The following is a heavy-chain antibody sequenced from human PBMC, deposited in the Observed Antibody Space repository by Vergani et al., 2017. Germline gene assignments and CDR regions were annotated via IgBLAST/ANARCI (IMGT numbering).Heavy chain of an antibody. CDR3: AKDRAMADLYYFDY. V-gene: IGHV3-33*06. D-gene: IGHD5-18*01. J-gene: IGHJ4*02. CDR1: GFTFSSYG. Sequence: QVQLVESGGGVVQPGRSLRLSCAASGFTFSSYGMHWVRQAPGKGLEWVAVIWYDGSNKYYADSVKGRFTISRDNSKNTLYLQMNSLRAEDTALYYCAKDRAMADLYYFDYWGQGTLVTVSS. CDR2: IWYDGSNK.